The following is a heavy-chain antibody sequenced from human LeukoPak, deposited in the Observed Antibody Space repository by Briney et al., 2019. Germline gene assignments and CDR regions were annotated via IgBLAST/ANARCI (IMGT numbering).Heavy chain of an antibody. J-gene: IGHJ4*02. CDR1: GFTFDDYA. D-gene: IGHD2-2*01. CDR3: ARDRNIVVVPAVLFDY. V-gene: IGHV3-9*01. CDR2: ISWNSGSI. Sequence: GGSLRLSCAASGFTFDDYAMYWVRQVPGKGLEWVSGISWNSGSIGYADSVKGRFTISRDNAKNSLYLQMNSLRAEDTAVYYCARDRNIVVVPAVLFDYWGQGTLVTVSS.